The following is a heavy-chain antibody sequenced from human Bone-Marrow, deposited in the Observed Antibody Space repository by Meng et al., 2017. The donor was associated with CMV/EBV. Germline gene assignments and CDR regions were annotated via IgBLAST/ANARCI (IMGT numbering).Heavy chain of an antibody. CDR2: MNPNSGNT. CDR3: ARVKTGYCSSTSCYPPLYGMDV. D-gene: IGHD2-2*01. V-gene: IGHV1-8*01. Sequence: ASVKVSCKASGYTFTSYDINWVRQATGQGLEWMGWMNPNSGNTGYAQKFQGRVTMTRNTSISTAYMELSSLRSEDTAVYYRARVKTGYCSSTSCYPPLYGMDVWGQGTTVTVSS. J-gene: IGHJ6*02. CDR1: GYTFTSYD.